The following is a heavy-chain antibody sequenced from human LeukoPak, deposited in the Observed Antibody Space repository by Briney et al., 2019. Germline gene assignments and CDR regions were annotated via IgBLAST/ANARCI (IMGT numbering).Heavy chain of an antibody. V-gene: IGHV3-30*04. CDR1: GFTFSSHT. CDR3: ARSGSYYYYYYMDV. CDR2: ISSDGSNR. J-gene: IGHJ6*03. Sequence: GRSLRLSCAASGFTFSSHTMYWVPQAPGKGLEWVAVISSDGSNRYYADSVKGRFTISRDNSKYTLYLQMNSLRAEDTAVYYCARSGSYYYYYYMDVWGKGTTVTVSS. D-gene: IGHD5-12*01.